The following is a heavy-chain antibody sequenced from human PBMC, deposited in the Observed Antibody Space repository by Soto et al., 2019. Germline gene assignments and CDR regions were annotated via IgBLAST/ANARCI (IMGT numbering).Heavy chain of an antibody. CDR3: ASSSIGWWRDFKH. J-gene: IGHJ1*01. Sequence: QLQLQESGSGLVKPSQTLSLTCAVSGGSISSGGYSWSWIRQPPGKGLEWIGYIYHSGSTYYNQSLKIRGTISVDRYKNQFALKLISVTAADTAGYYCASSSIGWWRDFKHWGQGTLVSVSS. CDR1: GGSISSGGYS. V-gene: IGHV4-30-2*01. D-gene: IGHD6-19*01. CDR2: IYHSGST.